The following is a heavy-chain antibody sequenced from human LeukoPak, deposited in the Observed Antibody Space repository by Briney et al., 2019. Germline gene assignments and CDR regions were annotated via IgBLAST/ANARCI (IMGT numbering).Heavy chain of an antibody. CDR2: INHSVST. Sequence: SQTLSLTCAVYGGSFSGYYWSWIRQPPGKGLEWIGEINHSVSTNYNPSLKSRITISVDTSKNQFSLKLSSVTAADTAVYYCARGLVHNYYFDYWGQGTLVTVSS. D-gene: IGHD6-13*01. CDR3: ARGLVHNYYFDY. V-gene: IGHV4-34*01. CDR1: GGSFSGYY. J-gene: IGHJ4*02.